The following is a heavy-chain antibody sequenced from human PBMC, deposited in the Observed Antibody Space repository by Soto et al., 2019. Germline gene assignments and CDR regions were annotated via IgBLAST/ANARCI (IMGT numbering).Heavy chain of an antibody. V-gene: IGHV3-23*01. J-gene: IGHJ4*02. CDR2: ISGSGDRT. CDR1: GITISNYP. Sequence: EVQLLESGGGSVQAGGSVRLSCAASGITISNYPMSWVRQAPGKGLDWVSGISGSGDRTYYADSAKGRFTISKDISKNSLSLQLDSLGVEDTAVYFCVKDDGGYPSTAPHWGQGTLVTVSS. CDR3: VKDDGGYPSTAPH. D-gene: IGHD3-22*01.